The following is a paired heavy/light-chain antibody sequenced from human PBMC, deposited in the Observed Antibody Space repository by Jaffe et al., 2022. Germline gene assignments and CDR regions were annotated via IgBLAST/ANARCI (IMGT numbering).Light chain of an antibody. Sequence: SYELTQPPSVSVSPGQTASITCSGDKLGDKYACWYQQKPGQSPVLVIYQDSKRPSGIPERFSGSNSGNTATLTISGTQAMDEADYYCQAWDSSTPVVFGGGTKLTVL. CDR2: QDS. CDR3: QAWDSSTPVV. V-gene: IGLV3-1*01. J-gene: IGLJ2*01. CDR1: KLGDKY.
Heavy chain of an antibody. CDR2: IYTSGST. CDR1: GGSISSGSYY. D-gene: IGHD6-19*01. Sequence: QVQLQESGPGLVKPSQTLSLTCTVSGGSISSGSYYWSWIRQPAGKGLEWIGRIYTSGSTNYNPSLKSRVTISVDTSKNQFSLKLSSVTAADTAVYYCARVGRGDSSGWYKRPSYYFDYWGQGTLVTVSS. CDR3: ARVGRGDSSGWYKRPSYYFDY. J-gene: IGHJ4*02. V-gene: IGHV4-61*02.